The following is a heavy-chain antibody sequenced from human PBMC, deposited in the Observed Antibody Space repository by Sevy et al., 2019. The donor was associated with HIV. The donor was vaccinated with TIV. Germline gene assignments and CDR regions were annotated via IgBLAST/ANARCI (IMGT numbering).Heavy chain of an antibody. CDR2: IKQDGSEK. J-gene: IGHJ4*02. Sequence: GGYLRLSCVASGLIFSSHWMTWVRQAPGKGLEWVATIKQDGSEKYYVDSVKGRFTISRDNAKNSVYLQMSSLRLEDTAMDFCASDYFWGQGTLVTVSS. V-gene: IGHV3-7*01. CDR3: ASDYF. CDR1: GLIFSSHW.